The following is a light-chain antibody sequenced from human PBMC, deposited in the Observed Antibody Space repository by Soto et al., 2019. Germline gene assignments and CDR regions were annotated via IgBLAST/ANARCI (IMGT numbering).Light chain of an antibody. CDR2: GAS. J-gene: IGKJ5*01. V-gene: IGKV3D-20*01. CDR1: QGFGTR. CDR3: QHYQSGHPVT. Sequence: ILLTQSPATLSLSPGERPTLSCGAAQGFGTRLAWYQHKTGQAPRLLISGASSRATGIPDRFTGSGSETAFTLTISRLEPEDFALYYCQHYQSGHPVTFGQGTRLEI.